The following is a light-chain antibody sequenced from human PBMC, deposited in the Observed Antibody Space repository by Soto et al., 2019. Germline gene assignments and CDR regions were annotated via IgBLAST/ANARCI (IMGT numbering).Light chain of an antibody. Sequence: QSVLTQPASVSGSPGQSITISCTGTSSDVGGYNYVSWYQQHPGKAPKLMIYEVTNRPSGVSNRFSGSKSGSTASLTISGLKAEDEADYYCSSYTSSRTYVFGSGTQLTVL. V-gene: IGLV2-14*01. CDR2: EVT. J-gene: IGLJ7*01. CDR1: SSDVGGYNY. CDR3: SSYTSSRTYV.